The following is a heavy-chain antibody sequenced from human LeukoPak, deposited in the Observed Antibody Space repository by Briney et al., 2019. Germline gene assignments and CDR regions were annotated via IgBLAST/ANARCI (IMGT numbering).Heavy chain of an antibody. D-gene: IGHD4-11*01. Sequence: GGSLRLSCAASGFTVRSTYMSWVRQAPGKGLEWVSVIYSGGSTYYADSVKGRFTISRDNSKNTLYLQMNSLSAEDTAVYYCARVLTSTSTVLDYWGQGTLVTVSS. V-gene: IGHV3-66*02. J-gene: IGHJ4*02. CDR1: GFTVRSTY. CDR3: ARVLTSTSTVLDY. CDR2: IYSGGST.